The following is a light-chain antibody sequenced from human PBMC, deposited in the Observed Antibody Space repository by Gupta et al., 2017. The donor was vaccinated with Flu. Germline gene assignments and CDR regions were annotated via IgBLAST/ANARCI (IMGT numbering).Light chain of an antibody. CDR2: GAS. Sequence: DIQMTQSPSTLSASVGDRVTITCRASQSISSWLAWYQQKPGKVPKLLIYGASSLESGVPSRFSGSGSGTEFTLTISSLQPDDVATYYCQRYDSLWTFGQGTRVEIK. J-gene: IGKJ1*01. V-gene: IGKV1-5*03. CDR1: QSISSW. CDR3: QRYDSLWT.